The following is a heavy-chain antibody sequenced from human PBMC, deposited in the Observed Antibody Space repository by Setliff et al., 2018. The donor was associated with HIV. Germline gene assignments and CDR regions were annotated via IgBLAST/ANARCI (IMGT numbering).Heavy chain of an antibody. V-gene: IGHV4-34*01. Sequence: SETLSLTCAVYGGSFSAYYWSWIRQTQGKGLEWNGEINHSGGTNYNPSLKSRVTMSVDTSKNQFSLKLSSVTAADTAVFYCAGGGYSYGFGRHRAYFQYWGQGTQVTVSS. CDR2: INHSGGT. J-gene: IGHJ1*01. CDR1: GGSFSAYY. D-gene: IGHD5-18*01. CDR3: AGGGYSYGFGRHRAYFQY.